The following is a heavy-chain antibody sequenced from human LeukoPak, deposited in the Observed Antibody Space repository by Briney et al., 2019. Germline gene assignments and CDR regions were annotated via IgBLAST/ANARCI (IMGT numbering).Heavy chain of an antibody. CDR2: MNPNSGNT. V-gene: IGHV1-8*02. Sequence: ASVKVSCKASGYTFTGYYMHWVRQAPGQGLEWMGWMNPNSGNTGYAQKFQGRVTMTRNTSISTAYMELSSLRSEDTAVYYCARGLGRATMVRGVIIGYWGQGTLVTVSS. J-gene: IGHJ4*02. D-gene: IGHD3-10*01. CDR3: ARGLGRATMVRGVIIGY. CDR1: GYTFTGYY.